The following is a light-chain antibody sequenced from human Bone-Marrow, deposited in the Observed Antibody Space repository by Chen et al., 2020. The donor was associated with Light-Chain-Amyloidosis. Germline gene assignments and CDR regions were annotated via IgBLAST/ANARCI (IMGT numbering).Light chain of an antibody. V-gene: IGLV3-21*02. CDR2: DVS. CDR3: QVWDRSSDRPV. CDR1: NIGSTS. Sequence: SYVLTQPSSVSVAPGQTATIACGGNNIGSTSVHWYQQTPGQAPLLVFYDVSDRPSGIPERLSGSNSGNTATLTISRGEAGDEADYYCQVWDRSSDRPVFGGGTKLTVL. J-gene: IGLJ3*02.